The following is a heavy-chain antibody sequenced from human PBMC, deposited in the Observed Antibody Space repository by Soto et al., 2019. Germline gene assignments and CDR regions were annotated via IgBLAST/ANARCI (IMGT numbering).Heavy chain of an antibody. CDR1: GFTFSSYG. Sequence: QVQLVESGGGVVQPGRSLRLSCAASGFTFSSYGMHWVRQAPGKGLEWVAVISYDGSNKYYADSVKGRFTISRDNSKNTLYLQMNSLSAEDTAVYYCAKPRQITSLLLYYFDYWGQGTLGTVSS. V-gene: IGHV3-30*18. CDR3: AKPRQITSLLLYYFDY. J-gene: IGHJ4*02. D-gene: IGHD2-15*01. CDR2: ISYDGSNK.